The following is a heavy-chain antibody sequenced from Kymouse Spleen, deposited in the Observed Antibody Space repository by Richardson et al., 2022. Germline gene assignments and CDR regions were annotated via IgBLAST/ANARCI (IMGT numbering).Heavy chain of an antibody. Sequence: QVQLQESGPGLVKPSETLSLTCTVSGGSVSSGSYYWSWIRQPPGKGLEWIGYIYYSGSTNYNPSLKSRVTISVDTSKNQFSLKLSSVTAADTAVYYCARGGYSYGLRTDYGMDVWGQGTTVTVSS. CDR1: GGSVSSGSYY. J-gene: IGHJ6*02. D-gene: IGHD5-18,IGHD5-18*01. V-gene: IGHV4-61*01. CDR3: ARGGYSYGLRTDYGMDV. CDR2: IYYSGST.